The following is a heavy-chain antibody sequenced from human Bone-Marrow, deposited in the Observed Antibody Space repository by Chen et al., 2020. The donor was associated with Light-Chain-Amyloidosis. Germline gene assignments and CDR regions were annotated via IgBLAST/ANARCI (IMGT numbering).Heavy chain of an antibody. CDR2: IYSGGST. Sequence: EVHLVETGGALIQPGGSLRLSCAASGFSVSRSYMSWVRQAPGKGLEWVSLIYSGGSTYYADFVKGRFTISRDSSKNTVYLQMNSLRAEDTAVYYCAKENNEWLYFFDYWGQGTLVTVSS. J-gene: IGHJ4*02. D-gene: IGHD3-3*01. CDR1: GFSVSRSY. V-gene: IGHV3-53*05. CDR3: AKENNEWLYFFDY.